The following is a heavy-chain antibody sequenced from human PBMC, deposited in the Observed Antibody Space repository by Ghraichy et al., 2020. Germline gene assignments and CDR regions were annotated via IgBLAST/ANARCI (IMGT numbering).Heavy chain of an antibody. D-gene: IGHD3-3*01. Sequence: SETLSLTCAVYGGSFSGYYWSWIRQPPGKGLEWIGEINHSGSTNYNPSLKSRVTISVDTSKNQFSLKLSSVTAADTAVYYCARGPITIFGVVTRKRFDPWGQGTLVTVSS. CDR1: GGSFSGYY. V-gene: IGHV4-34*01. J-gene: IGHJ5*02. CDR2: INHSGST. CDR3: ARGPITIFGVVTRKRFDP.